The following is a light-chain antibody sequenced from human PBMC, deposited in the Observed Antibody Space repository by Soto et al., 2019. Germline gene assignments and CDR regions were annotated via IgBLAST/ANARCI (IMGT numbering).Light chain of an antibody. CDR2: STT. Sequence: QTVVTQESSFSVSHGETVTLTCGLISGSVSTAHNPNWYQQTPGQAPRTLIYSTTTRSSGVPDRFSGSILGNKAALTITGAQADDESDYYCALFMGNGISVFGTGTKLTVL. CDR1: SGSVSTAHN. V-gene: IGLV8-61*01. J-gene: IGLJ1*01. CDR3: ALFMGNGISV.